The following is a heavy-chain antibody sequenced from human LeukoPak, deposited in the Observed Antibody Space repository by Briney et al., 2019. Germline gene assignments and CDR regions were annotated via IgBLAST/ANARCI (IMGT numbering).Heavy chain of an antibody. CDR2: INTDGSST. CDR3: TRYLLAAYGMDV. Sequence: GGSERLSCAASGFTFRTYWMHWVRQVPGKGLAWISRINTDGSSTSHADSVKGRFTISRDNAQNTLYLQMNSLRPEDTAVYYCTRYLLAAYGMDVWGQGTTVTVSS. CDR1: GFTFRTYW. J-gene: IGHJ6*02. V-gene: IGHV3-74*01. D-gene: IGHD2-15*01.